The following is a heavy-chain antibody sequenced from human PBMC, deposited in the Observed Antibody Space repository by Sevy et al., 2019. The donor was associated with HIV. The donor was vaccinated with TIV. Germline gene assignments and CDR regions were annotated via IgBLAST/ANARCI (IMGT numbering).Heavy chain of an antibody. CDR3: ARERILGATWGGFDY. D-gene: IGHD1-26*01. Sequence: GGSLRLSCAASGFTVSRNYMSWVRQAPGKGLEWVSVIYSGGSTYYADSVKGRFTISRDNSKNTLYLQMNSLRAEDTAVYYCARERILGATWGGFDYWGQGTLVTVSS. CDR2: IYSGGST. J-gene: IGHJ4*02. V-gene: IGHV3-53*01. CDR1: GFTVSRNY.